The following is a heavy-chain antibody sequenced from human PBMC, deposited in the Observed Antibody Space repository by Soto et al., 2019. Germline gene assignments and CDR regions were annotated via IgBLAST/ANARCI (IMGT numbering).Heavy chain of an antibody. CDR2: ISGYNGNT. V-gene: IGHV1-18*01. CDR1: GYTFSNYG. Sequence: GASVKVSCKASGYTFSNYGISWVRQGPGQGLEWMEWISGYNGNTHYEEKVQDRIKMTTDTSTSTTYLELRSLRSDDTAVYFCAGDPGSGFGYSYAFAMDVWGQGTTVTVSS. D-gene: IGHD5-18*01. J-gene: IGHJ6*02. CDR3: AGDPGSGFGYSYAFAMDV.